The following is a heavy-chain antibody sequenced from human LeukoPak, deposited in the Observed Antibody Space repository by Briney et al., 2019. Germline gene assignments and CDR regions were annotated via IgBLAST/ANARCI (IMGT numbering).Heavy chain of an antibody. D-gene: IGHD3-22*01. CDR3: ARGEYYYDSSGSQIPSFDY. CDR1: GGTFSSYA. Sequence: SVKVSCKASGGTFSSYAISWVRQAPGQGLEWMGGIIPIFGTANYVQKFQGRVTITADESTSTAYMELSSLRSEDTAVYYCARGEYYYDSSGSQIPSFDYWGQGTLVTVSS. J-gene: IGHJ4*02. CDR2: IIPIFGTA. V-gene: IGHV1-69*13.